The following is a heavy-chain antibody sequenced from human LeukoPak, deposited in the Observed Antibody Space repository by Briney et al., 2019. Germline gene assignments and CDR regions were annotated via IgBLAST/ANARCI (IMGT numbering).Heavy chain of an antibody. D-gene: IGHD6-13*01. CDR1: GGSISSSSYY. CDR3: ARPSRLGAGIY. V-gene: IGHV4-39*01. Sequence: SETLSLTCTVSGGSISSSSYYWGWIRQPPGKGLEWIGSIYYSGSTYYNPSLKSRVTISVDTSKNQFSLKLSSVTAADTAVYYCARPSRLGAGIYWGQGTLVTVSS. J-gene: IGHJ4*02. CDR2: IYYSGST.